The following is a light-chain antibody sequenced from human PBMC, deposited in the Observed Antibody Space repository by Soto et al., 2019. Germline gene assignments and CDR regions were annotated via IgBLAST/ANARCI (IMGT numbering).Light chain of an antibody. CDR3: QQYDNLPRT. CDR2: DSS. J-gene: IGKJ4*01. V-gene: IGKV1-33*01. Sequence: DIQMTQSPSSLSASVGDRVTLTCQASQDITNYLNWYQQKPGQAPKLLIYDSSTLETGVPSRFSGSGSGTDFTFSISSLQPEDIATYYCQQYDNLPRTFGGGTKVDIK. CDR1: QDITNY.